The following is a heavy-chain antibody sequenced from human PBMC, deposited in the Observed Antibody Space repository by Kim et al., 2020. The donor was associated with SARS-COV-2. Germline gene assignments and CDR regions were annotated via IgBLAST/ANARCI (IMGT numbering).Heavy chain of an antibody. J-gene: IGHJ4*02. CDR2: IYYSGHT. CDR1: GGSISSSSYY. D-gene: IGHD6-19*01. V-gene: IGHV4-39*01. CDR3: ARQRVYSSGWSVDY. Sequence: SETLSLTCTVSGGSISSSSYYWGWIRQPPGKGLEWIATIYYSGHTYYNPSLNSRVTISADTSKNQFSLKLSSVTATDTAHYYCARQRVYSSGWSVDYWGQGTLVTVSS.